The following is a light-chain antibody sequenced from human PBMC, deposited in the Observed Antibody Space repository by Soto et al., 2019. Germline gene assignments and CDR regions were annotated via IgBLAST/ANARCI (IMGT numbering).Light chain of an antibody. Sequence: EIVMTQSPATLSVSPGERATLSCRASQSVSSNLARYQQKPGQAPRLLIYGASTRATGIPARFSGSGSGTAFTLTISSLQSEDFAIYYCQHYNNWPPWTFGQGTKVEIK. V-gene: IGKV3-15*01. J-gene: IGKJ1*01. CDR2: GAS. CDR1: QSVSSN. CDR3: QHYNNWPPWT.